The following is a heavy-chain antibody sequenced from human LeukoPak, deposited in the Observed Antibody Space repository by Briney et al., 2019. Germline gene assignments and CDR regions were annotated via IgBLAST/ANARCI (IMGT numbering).Heavy chain of an antibody. CDR2: IYPGDSDT. D-gene: IGHD2-2*01. V-gene: IGHV5-51*01. CDR3: ARAQADCSSTSCYDYPDY. Sequence: GESLKISCKGSGYSFTSYWIGWVRQMPGKGLEWMGIIYPGDSDTRYSPSFQGQVTISADKSISTAYLQWSSLKASDTAMYYCARAQADCSSTSCYDYPDYWGQGILVTVSS. CDR1: GYSFTSYW. J-gene: IGHJ4*02.